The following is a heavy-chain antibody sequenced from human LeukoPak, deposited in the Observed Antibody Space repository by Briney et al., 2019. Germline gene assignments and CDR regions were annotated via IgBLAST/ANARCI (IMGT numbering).Heavy chain of an antibody. D-gene: IGHD4-23*01. CDR2: IVISSSHT. J-gene: IGHJ6*03. CDR3: AKDLTTVATPYYYYYMDV. Sequence: GSLRLSCAASGFTFSTNSMNWVRQAPGKGLEWVSSIVISSSHTFYADSVKGRFTISRDNAENSVYLQMNSLRAEDTAVYYCAKDLTTVATPYYYYYMDVWGKGTTVTVSS. V-gene: IGHV3-21*01. CDR1: GFTFSTNS.